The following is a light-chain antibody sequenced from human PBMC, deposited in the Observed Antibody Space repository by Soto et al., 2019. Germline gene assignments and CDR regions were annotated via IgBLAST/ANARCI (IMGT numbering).Light chain of an antibody. CDR3: QQTFGKHLVT. Sequence: IQLTQSASSLSASVGDRVTITCRASQDIAIYLAWYQQKPVEAPKLLXYAASTLYGGVPSRFSGTGSGTDFTLTISSLQPDDFAIHYCQQTFGKHLVTFGQGTRLEIK. CDR1: QDIAIY. J-gene: IGKJ5*01. CDR2: AAS. V-gene: IGKV1-9*01.